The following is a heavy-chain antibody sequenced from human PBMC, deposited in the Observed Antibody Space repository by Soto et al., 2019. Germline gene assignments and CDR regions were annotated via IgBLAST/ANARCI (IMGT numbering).Heavy chain of an antibody. CDR3: ARDASRVSHYSGLDF. CDR1: GGTLSTHP. J-gene: IGHJ6*02. Sequence: QVELMQSGAEVKKPGSSVKVSCTTSGGTLSTHPISWVRQAPGQGLEWMAMIIPFYGSSNHAQKFQGRVTITVDESTNTVYMTLSSLTSEDTAVYYCARDASRVSHYSGLDFWGQGTTVTVSS. CDR2: IIPFYGSS. V-gene: IGHV1-69*18.